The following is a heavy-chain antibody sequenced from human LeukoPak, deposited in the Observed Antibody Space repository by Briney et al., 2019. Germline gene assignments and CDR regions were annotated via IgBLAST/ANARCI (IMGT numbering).Heavy chain of an antibody. CDR2: IKRDGSEK. CDR3: ARGYGHYYDSSGYLDAFDI. V-gene: IGHV3-7*01. CDR1: GFTFSGYW. D-gene: IGHD3-22*01. J-gene: IGHJ3*02. Sequence: GGSLRLSCAASGFTFSGYWMTWVRQAPGKGLEWVANIKRDGSEKYYVDSVKGRFTISRDNAKNSLYLQMNSLRVEDTAVYYCARGYGHYYDSSGYLDAFDIWGQGTMVTVSS.